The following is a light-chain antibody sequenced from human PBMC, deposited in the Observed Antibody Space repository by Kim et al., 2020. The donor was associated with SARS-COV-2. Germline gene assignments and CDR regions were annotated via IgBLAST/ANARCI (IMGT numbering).Light chain of an antibody. CDR1: QNVRSN. V-gene: IGKV3-15*01. J-gene: IGKJ1*01. CDR2: DAS. Sequence: TVSPGERATLSCRASQNVRSNLAWYQHKPGQAPRLHIYDASTRATGIPARFSGSGFGTEFALTINSLQSEDFAVYFCEQYNDWRAFGQGTKVDIK. CDR3: EQYNDWRA.